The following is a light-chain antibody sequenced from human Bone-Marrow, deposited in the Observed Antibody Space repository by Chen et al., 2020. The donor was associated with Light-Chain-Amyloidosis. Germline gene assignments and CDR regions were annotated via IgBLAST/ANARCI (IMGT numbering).Light chain of an antibody. Sequence: PPPLSSGSPGPSVTTSSTGTCGAVGAYAVVSWYQQDPVKAPKLIIYDVRKRPSGVPVRCSGSKSGDTASLTISGLQAAAEADCYCCSTAGRSTLVFGGGTTLTVL. V-gene: IGLV2-11*02. CDR1: CGAVGAYAV. J-gene: IGLJ2*01. CDR3: CSTAGRSTLV. CDR2: DVR.